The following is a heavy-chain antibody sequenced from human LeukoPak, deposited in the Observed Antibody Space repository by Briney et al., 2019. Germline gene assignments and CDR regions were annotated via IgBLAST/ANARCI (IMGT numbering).Heavy chain of an antibody. D-gene: IGHD6-13*01. V-gene: IGHV4-4*08. J-gene: IGHJ5*02. CDR2: TYNSGST. CDR3: ARDQGYSSSWYGNWFDP. Sequence: SETLSLTCTISGGSISSSYWSWIRQPPGKGLEWIGYTYNSGSTNYNPSLKSRLTISVDSSKNQFSLKLNSVTAADTAVYYCARDQGYSSSWYGNWFDPWGQGTLVTVSS. CDR1: GGSISSSY.